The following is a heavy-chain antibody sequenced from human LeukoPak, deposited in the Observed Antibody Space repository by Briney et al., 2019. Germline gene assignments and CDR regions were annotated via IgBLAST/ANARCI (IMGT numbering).Heavy chain of an antibody. CDR2: INPNSGGT. Sequence: GASVKVSCKASGYTFTGYYMHWVRQAPGQGLEWMGWINPNSGGTNYAQKFQGRVTMTRDTSISTAYMELSRLRSDDTAVYYCARDLYYYDSSGYLGIDYWGQGTLVTVSS. V-gene: IGHV1-2*02. CDR1: GYTFTGYY. CDR3: ARDLYYYDSSGYLGIDY. J-gene: IGHJ4*02. D-gene: IGHD3-22*01.